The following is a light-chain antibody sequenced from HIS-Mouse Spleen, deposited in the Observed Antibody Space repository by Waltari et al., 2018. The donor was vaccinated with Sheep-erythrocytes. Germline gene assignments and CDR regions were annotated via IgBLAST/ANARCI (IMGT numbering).Light chain of an antibody. CDR1: SSDVGGYNY. Sequence: QSALTLPRSVSASPGWSVTISCTGTSSDVGGYNYDTGYQQHPGKAPKLMIYDVSKRPSGVPDRFSGSKSGNTASLTISGLQAEDEADYYCCSYAGSYNHVFATGTKVTVL. CDR3: CSYAGSYNHV. J-gene: IGLJ1*01. V-gene: IGLV2-11*01. CDR2: DVS.